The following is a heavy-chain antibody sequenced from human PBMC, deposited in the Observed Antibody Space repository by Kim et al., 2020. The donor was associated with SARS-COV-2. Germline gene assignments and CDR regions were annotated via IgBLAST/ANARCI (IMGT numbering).Heavy chain of an antibody. J-gene: IGHJ4*02. D-gene: IGHD1-26*01. V-gene: IGHV3-53*01. Sequence: YCADTVKGRFTISRDIPKNTVYIQMNGLRADDTAVYYCSRSTVGAYFDYWGQGSLVSVSS. CDR3: SRSTVGAYFDY.